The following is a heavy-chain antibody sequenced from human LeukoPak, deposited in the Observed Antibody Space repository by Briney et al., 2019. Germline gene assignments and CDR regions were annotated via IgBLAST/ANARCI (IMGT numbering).Heavy chain of an antibody. CDR2: LSHSGGDT. D-gene: IGHD3-10*01. CDR1: GFTFGNYA. J-gene: IGHJ6*02. CDR3: AKSPYPDYCSGGPPFIDA. Sequence: GGSLRLSCAASGFTFGNYAMSWVRQAPGKGLEWVSTLSHSGGDTYYADSVKGRFTISRDNSRNTLYLQMNSLRAEDAAVYYCAKSPYPDYCSGGPPFIDAWGPRDTGALSS. V-gene: IGHV3-23*01.